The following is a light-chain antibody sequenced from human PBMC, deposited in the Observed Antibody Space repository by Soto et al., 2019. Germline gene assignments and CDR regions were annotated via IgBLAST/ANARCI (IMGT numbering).Light chain of an antibody. CDR1: QSVSSSY. Sequence: EIVLTQSPGTLSLSPGERATLSCRASQSVSSSYLAWYQQKPGQAPRLLIYGASTRATGIPARFSGSGSGTEFTLTISSLQSEDVAVYYCQTYNNWPLFGQGTRLEIK. V-gene: IGKV3-15*01. CDR3: QTYNNWPL. CDR2: GAS. J-gene: IGKJ5*01.